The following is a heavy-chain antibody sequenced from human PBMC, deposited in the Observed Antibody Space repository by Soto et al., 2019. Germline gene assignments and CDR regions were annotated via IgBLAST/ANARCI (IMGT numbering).Heavy chain of an antibody. D-gene: IGHD6-6*01. CDR1: GGSISSSNW. CDR2: IFHSGST. CDR3: ASGYSSSSGGFDP. Sequence: SETLSLTCAVSGGSISSSNWWSWVRQPPGKGLEWIGEIFHSGSTNYNPSLKSRVTISVDKSKNQFSLKLSSVTAADTAVYYCASGYSSSSGGFDPWGQGTLVTVSS. V-gene: IGHV4-4*02. J-gene: IGHJ5*02.